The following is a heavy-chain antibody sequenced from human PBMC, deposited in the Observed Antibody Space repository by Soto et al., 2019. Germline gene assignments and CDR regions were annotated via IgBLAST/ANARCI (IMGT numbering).Heavy chain of an antibody. CDR1: GYTFDAFD. D-gene: IGHD2-15*01. CDR3: VRQAGGASTPGDDY. V-gene: IGHV1-8*01. J-gene: IGHJ4*02. CDR2: MNPYTGET. Sequence: QVQLVQSGAEVRKPGASVRVSCKASGYTFDAFDIHWVRQATGQGLELMGWMNPYTGETAYTQTFRGRGSMTRDTYVSTAYMELTSLTSEDSAIYFCVRQAGGASTPGDDYWGQGTLVTVSS.